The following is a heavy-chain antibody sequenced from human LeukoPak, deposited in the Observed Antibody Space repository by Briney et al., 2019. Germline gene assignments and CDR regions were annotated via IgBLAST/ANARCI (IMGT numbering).Heavy chain of an antibody. CDR3: ASDYGSGSYYMF. V-gene: IGHV4-59*01. D-gene: IGHD3-10*01. CDR1: ARSTSRYS. Sequence: SQTLSPTCTLSARSTSRYSWSWIRQPPENGLEWNGYIYYSGSTKYNPSRKSRVTISVDTSKNQFSLKLSSVTAADTAVYYCASDYGSGSYYMFWGQGTLVTVSS. CDR2: IYYSGST. J-gene: IGHJ4*02.